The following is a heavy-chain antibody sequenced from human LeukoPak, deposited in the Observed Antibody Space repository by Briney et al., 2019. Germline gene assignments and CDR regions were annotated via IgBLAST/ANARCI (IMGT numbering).Heavy chain of an antibody. CDR1: GFTFSTYA. D-gene: IGHD6-13*01. Sequence: PGGSLRLSCAASGFTFSTYAMSWVRQAPGKGLEWISYISTAGTTVYYADSVKGRFAISRDNAKNSLYLQMNSLRVEDTAVYYCARVKGDRIAVAGTNGMDVWGQGTTVTVSS. CDR2: ISTAGTTV. CDR3: ARVKGDRIAVAGTNGMDV. V-gene: IGHV3-48*04. J-gene: IGHJ6*02.